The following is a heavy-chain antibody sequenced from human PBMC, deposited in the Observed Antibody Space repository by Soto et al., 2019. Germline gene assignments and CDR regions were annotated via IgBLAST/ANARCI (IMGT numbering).Heavy chain of an antibody. CDR2: ISYDGSSK. CDR3: ANADSRRPPGGDY. V-gene: IGHV3-30*18. J-gene: IGHJ4*02. D-gene: IGHD3-10*01. Sequence: QVQLVESGGGVVQPGTSLRLSCAASGFTFSSYGMHWVRQAPGKGLEWVAVISYDGSSKYYADSVKGRFTISRDNSKNTLYLQMNSLIAEDTAVYYCANADSRRPPGGDYWGQGTLVTVSS. CDR1: GFTFSSYG.